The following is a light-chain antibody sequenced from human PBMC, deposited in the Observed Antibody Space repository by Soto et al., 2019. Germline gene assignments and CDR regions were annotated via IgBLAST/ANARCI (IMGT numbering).Light chain of an antibody. V-gene: IGKV1-9*01. CDR3: QQLNSYPPSIT. CDR1: QGISSY. Sequence: EIQLTQFPSFLSASVGDRVTITCRASQGISSYLAWYQQKPGKAPKLLIYAASTLQSGVPSRFSGSGSGTEFTLTISSLQPEDFATYYCQQLNSYPPSITFGQGTRLEIK. J-gene: IGKJ5*01. CDR2: AAS.